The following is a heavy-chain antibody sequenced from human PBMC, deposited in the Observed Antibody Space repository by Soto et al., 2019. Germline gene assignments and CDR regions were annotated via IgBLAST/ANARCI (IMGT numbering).Heavy chain of an antibody. CDR3: ARGGGSDSFDY. J-gene: IGHJ4*02. CDR1: GASISYGNYA. D-gene: IGHD1-26*01. CDR2: INHLETT. V-gene: IGHV4-30-2*01. Sequence: SETLSLTCTVSGASISYGNYAWSWIRQTPGKGLEWIGYINHLETTFYNPSFESRLTLSIDRAKNQFSLNLNSMSAADRAVYFCARGGGSDSFDYWGQGILVTV.